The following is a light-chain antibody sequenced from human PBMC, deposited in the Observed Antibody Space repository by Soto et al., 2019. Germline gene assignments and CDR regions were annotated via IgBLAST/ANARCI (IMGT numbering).Light chain of an antibody. V-gene: IGKV2-30*02. CDR2: KVS. CDR3: MQGTYWPCT. J-gene: IGKJ2*02. Sequence: DVVMTQSPLSLPVTLGQAASISCRSCQSLVHGDGNTYLSWFQQRPGHSPRRLIYKVSNRDSGVPDRFTGSGSGTDFTLQISRVEAEDVGVYYCMQGTYWPCTFGQGTKLDIK. CDR1: QSLVHGDGNTY.